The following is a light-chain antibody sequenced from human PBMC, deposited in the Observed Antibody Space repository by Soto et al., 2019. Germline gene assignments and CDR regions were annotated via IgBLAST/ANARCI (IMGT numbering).Light chain of an antibody. J-gene: IGKJ1*01. CDR1: QTISSW. V-gene: IGKV1-5*03. Sequence: DIQVTQSPSTLSGSVGDRVTITCRASQTISSWLAWYQQKPGKAPKLLIYKASTLKSGVPSRFSGSGSGTEFTLTISSLQPDDFATYYCQHYNSXSEAFGQGTK. CDR3: QHYNSXSEA. CDR2: KAS.